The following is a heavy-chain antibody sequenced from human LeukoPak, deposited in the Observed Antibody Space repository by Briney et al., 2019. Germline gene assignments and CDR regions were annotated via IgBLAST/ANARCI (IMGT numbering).Heavy chain of an antibody. Sequence: ASVKVSRKASGYTFTSYDINWVRQATGQGLEWMGWMNPNSGNTGYAQKFQGRVTMTRYTSISTAYMELSSLRSEDTAVYYCARGRFLYSSSSGYFDYWGQGTLVTVSS. J-gene: IGHJ4*02. CDR2: MNPNSGNT. CDR1: GYTFTSYD. CDR3: ARGRFLYSSSSGYFDY. D-gene: IGHD6-6*01. V-gene: IGHV1-8*01.